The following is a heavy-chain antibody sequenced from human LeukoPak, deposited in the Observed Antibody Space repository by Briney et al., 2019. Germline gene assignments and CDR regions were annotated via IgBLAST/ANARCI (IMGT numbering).Heavy chain of an antibody. V-gene: IGHV4-61*09. CDR3: ARSPRGSGSSTLLGVAFDL. D-gene: IGHD3-10*01. Sequence: SETLSLTCSVSGDSIFNSNSYWSWMRQPAGKGLEWIGHIFSRGNTNYNPSLKSRVTISVDMSKNQFSLKLTSVTAADTAVYYCARSPRGSGSSTLLGVAFDLWGQGTMVTVSS. J-gene: IGHJ3*01. CDR2: IFSRGNT. CDR1: GDSIFNSNSY.